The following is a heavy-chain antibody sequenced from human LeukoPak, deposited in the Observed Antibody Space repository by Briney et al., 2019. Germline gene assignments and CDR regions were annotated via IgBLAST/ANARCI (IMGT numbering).Heavy chain of an antibody. CDR3: ARGGTSQWIQLTDF. Sequence: GVSVKVSCKASGFTFTNYGVSWVRQAPGQGLEWMGWISAYNGDTHYSQQLQGRITMTTDTSTYTAYMELGSLTSDDTAVYYCARGGTSQWIQLTDFWGQGTLVTVSS. CDR2: ISAYNGDT. V-gene: IGHV1-18*01. J-gene: IGHJ4*02. D-gene: IGHD5-18*01. CDR1: GFTFTNYG.